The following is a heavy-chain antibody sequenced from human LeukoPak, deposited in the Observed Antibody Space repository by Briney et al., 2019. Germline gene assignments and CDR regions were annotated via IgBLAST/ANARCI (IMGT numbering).Heavy chain of an antibody. Sequence: GSLRLSCAASGFSFSDNYMSWIRQAPGKGLEWVSYISNSGSYTNYPDSVKGRFTISRDNAKNSLYLQMNSLRDEDTAVYYCARARGAGPGGHFDYWGQGALVTVSS. CDR1: GFSFSDNY. J-gene: IGHJ4*02. D-gene: IGHD6-19*01. V-gene: IGHV3-11*05. CDR3: ARARGAGPGGHFDY. CDR2: ISNSGSYT.